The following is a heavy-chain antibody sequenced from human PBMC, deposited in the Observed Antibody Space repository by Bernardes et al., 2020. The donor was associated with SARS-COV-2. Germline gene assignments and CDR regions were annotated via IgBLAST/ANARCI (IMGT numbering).Heavy chain of an antibody. Sequence: GGSLRLSCAASGFTVSSNYMSWVRQAPGKGLEWVSVISGSGGSTYYADSVKGRFTISRDNSKNTLYLQMNSLRAEDTAVYYCAKEAVPAAMTFAFDIWGQGTMVTVSS. V-gene: IGHV3-23*01. CDR3: AKEAVPAAMTFAFDI. CDR1: GFTVSSNY. CDR2: ISGSGGST. D-gene: IGHD2-2*01. J-gene: IGHJ3*02.